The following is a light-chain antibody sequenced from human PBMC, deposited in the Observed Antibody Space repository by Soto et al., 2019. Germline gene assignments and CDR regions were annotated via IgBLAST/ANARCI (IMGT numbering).Light chain of an antibody. V-gene: IGKV3D-15*01. CDR1: QSISIG. Sequence: EIVMTQSPATLSVSPGETATVSCRASQSISIGLAWYRQKPGQAPRLLIYGASTRATGTPARFSGSGSGTEFTLTISSLQSEDFALYYCQQYNKWPLITFCQGTRLEIK. J-gene: IGKJ5*01. CDR2: GAS. CDR3: QQYNKWPLIT.